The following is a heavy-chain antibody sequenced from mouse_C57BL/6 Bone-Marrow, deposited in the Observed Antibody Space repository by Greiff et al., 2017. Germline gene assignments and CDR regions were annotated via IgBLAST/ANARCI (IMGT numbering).Heavy chain of an antibody. CDR1: GYAFSSSW. Sequence: VQLQESGPELVKPGASVKISCKASGYAFSSSWMNWVKQRPGKGLECIGRIYPGDGDTNYNGKLKGKATLTADKSSSTAYMQLSSLTSEDSAVYFCAREDITTNYYAMDYWGQGTSVTVSS. D-gene: IGHD1-1*01. J-gene: IGHJ4*01. CDR3: AREDITTNYYAMDY. CDR2: IYPGDGDT. V-gene: IGHV1-82*01.